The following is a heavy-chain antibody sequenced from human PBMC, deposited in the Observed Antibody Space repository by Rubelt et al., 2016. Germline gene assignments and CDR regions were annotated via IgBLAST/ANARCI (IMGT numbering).Heavy chain of an antibody. J-gene: IGHJ4*02. CDR1: GFTFSSYA. V-gene: IGHV3-23*04. Sequence: EVQLVESGGGLVQPGGSLRLSCAASGFTFSSYAMSWVRQAPGKGLEWVSAISGSGGSTYYADSVKGRFTISRDNSKNSLYLQMNSLRTEDTALYYCAKGSGTSLQMMGFDYGGQGTLVTVSS. CDR2: ISGSGGST. D-gene: IGHD1/OR15-1a*01. CDR3: AKGSGTSLQMMGFDY.